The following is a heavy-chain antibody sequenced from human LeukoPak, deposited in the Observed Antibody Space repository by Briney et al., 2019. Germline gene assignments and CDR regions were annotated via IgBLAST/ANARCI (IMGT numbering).Heavy chain of an antibody. V-gene: IGHV1-8*01. Sequence: ASVKVSCKASGYTFTSYDISWVRQATGQGLEWMGWMNPNNGNTGYAQRFQGRVTLTRDTSINTAYMELSSLRSEDTAVYYCARGFLGYDSSDYAFSYYWGQGTLVTVSS. J-gene: IGHJ4*02. CDR2: MNPNNGNT. CDR3: ARGFLGYDSSDYAFSYY. CDR1: GYTFTSYD. D-gene: IGHD3-22*01.